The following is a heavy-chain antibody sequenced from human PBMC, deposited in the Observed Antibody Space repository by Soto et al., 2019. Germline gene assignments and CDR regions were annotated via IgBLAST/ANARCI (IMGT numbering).Heavy chain of an antibody. J-gene: IGHJ4*02. CDR2: SSYDGRET. CDR1: DFGFSSYG. CDR3: ARDSGWPILNFDN. Sequence: VGSLRLSCAASDFGFSSYGIHWVRQAPGKGLEWVAASSYDGRETFYADSAKGRFTVSKEMSKNTAFLQMNALRHEDTAVYFCARDSGWPILNFDNCGQRTPVTVSS. V-gene: IGHV3-30*03. D-gene: IGHD3-10*01.